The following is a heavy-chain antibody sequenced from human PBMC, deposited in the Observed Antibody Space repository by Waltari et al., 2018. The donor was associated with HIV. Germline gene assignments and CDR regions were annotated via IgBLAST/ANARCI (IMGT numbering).Heavy chain of an antibody. Sequence: EVQLVQSGAEVKKSGESLKISCKGSGYSFTSYWMGWVRQMPGKGLEWMGIIYPGDSDTRYSPSFQGQVTISADKSISTAYLQWSSLKASDTAMYYCARHLQYSSGWQNWFDPWGQGTLVTVSS. CDR3: ARHLQYSSGWQNWFDP. CDR1: GYSFTSYW. J-gene: IGHJ5*02. D-gene: IGHD6-19*01. V-gene: IGHV5-51*01. CDR2: IYPGDSDT.